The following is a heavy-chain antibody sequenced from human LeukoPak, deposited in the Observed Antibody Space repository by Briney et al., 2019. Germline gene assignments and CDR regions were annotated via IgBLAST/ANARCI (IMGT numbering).Heavy chain of an antibody. Sequence: GGSLILSYVASASDFSTSWMHWVRPAPGKGLVWGSRITSDGSSTIYADSVKGRFTISRDNTKNSLYLQMDNLRVEDTAVYYCARDKYYHIDVWGKGTTVIISS. V-gene: IGHV3-74*01. CDR2: ITSDGSST. CDR1: ASDFSTSW. J-gene: IGHJ6*03. CDR3: ARDKYYHIDV.